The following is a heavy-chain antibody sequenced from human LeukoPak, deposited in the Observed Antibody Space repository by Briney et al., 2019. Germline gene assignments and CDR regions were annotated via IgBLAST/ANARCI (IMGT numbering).Heavy chain of an antibody. J-gene: IGHJ4*02. V-gene: IGHV1-18*01. Sequence: ASVKVSCKASGYTFTSYGISWVRQAPGQGLEWMRWISAYNGNANYAQKLQGRVTMTTDTSTSTAYMELRSLRSDDTAVYYCVRDFLSGGYYDSSGYDYWGQGTLVTVSS. CDR1: GYTFTSYG. CDR2: ISAYNGNA. CDR3: VRDFLSGGYYDSSGYDY. D-gene: IGHD3-22*01.